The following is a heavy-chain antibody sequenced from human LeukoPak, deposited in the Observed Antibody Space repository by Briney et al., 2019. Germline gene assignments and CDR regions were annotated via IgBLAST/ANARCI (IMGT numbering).Heavy chain of an antibody. CDR1: GDSLSSNSAA. D-gene: IGHD5-24*01. Sequence: SQTLSLTCAISGDSLSSNSAAWNWIRPSPSRGLEWLGRTYYRSKWYNDYAVSVKSRITFNADTSKNQFPLLLNSVAPEDAAVYYCVRSRDGYLTGFDPWGQGTLVTVSS. J-gene: IGHJ5*02. CDR3: VRSRDGYLTGFDP. V-gene: IGHV6-1*01. CDR2: TYYRSKWYN.